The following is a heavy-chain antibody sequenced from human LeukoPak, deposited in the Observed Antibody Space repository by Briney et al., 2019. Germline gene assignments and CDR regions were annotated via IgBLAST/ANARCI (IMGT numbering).Heavy chain of an antibody. CDR2: ISSNGGST. V-gene: IGHV3-64D*06. CDR1: GFTFSSYA. J-gene: IGHJ3*02. CDR3: VKGVATIVDAFDI. D-gene: IGHD5-12*01. Sequence: PGGSLRLSCSASGFTFSSYAMHWVRQAPGKGLEYVPAISSNGGSTYYADSVKGRFTISRDNSKNTLYLQMSSLRAEDTAVYYCVKGVATIVDAFDIWGQGTMVTVSS.